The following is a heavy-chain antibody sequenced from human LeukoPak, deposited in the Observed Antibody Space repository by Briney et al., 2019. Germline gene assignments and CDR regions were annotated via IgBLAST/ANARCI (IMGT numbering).Heavy chain of an antibody. D-gene: IGHD6-13*01. CDR2: IYHSGST. J-gene: IGHJ4*02. Sequence: SETLSLTCTVSGYSISSGYYWGWIRQPPGKGLEWIGSIYHSGSTYYNPSLKSRVTISVDTSKNQFSLKLSSVTAADTAVYYCARRYSSSPKSNFDYWGQGTLVTVSS. CDR3: ARRYSSSPKSNFDY. V-gene: IGHV4-38-2*02. CDR1: GYSISSGYY.